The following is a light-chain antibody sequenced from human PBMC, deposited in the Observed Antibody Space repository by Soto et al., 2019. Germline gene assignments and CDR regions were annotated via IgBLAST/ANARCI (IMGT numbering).Light chain of an antibody. V-gene: IGKV3-11*01. CDR1: QSIRNF. J-gene: IGKJ1*01. Sequence: EIVLTQSPGTLSLSPGERATLSCRASQSIRNFLAWYQQKPGQAPRLLIYDASNRATGIPPRFSGSGSGTDFTLAISCLEPEDLVVYYCQQRYNWPWTFGQGTKVEI. CDR3: QQRYNWPWT. CDR2: DAS.